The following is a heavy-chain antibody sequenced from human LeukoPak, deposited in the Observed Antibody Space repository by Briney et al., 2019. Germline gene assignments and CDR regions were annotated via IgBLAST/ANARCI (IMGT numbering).Heavy chain of an antibody. V-gene: IGHV3-30-3*01. CDR1: GFTFSSYA. Sequence: GGSLRLSCAASGFTFSSYAMHWARQAPGKGLEWVAVISYDGSNKYYADSVKGRFTISRDNSKNTLYLQMNSLRAEDTAVYYCARDSREVYYYDSSGYYPGGDWGQGTLVTVSS. CDR3: ARDSREVYYYDSSGYYPGGD. D-gene: IGHD3-22*01. J-gene: IGHJ4*02. CDR2: ISYDGSNK.